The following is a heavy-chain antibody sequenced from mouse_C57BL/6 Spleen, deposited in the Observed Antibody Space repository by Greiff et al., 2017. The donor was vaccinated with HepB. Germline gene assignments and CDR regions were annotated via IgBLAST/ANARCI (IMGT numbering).Heavy chain of an antibody. Sequence: VQLQQSGPELVKPGASVKISCKASGYAFSSSWMNWVKQRPGKGLEWIGRIYPGDGDTNYNGKFKGKATLTADKSSSTAYMQLSSLTSEDSAVYFCARWHYGSSYGFAYWGQGTLVTVSA. D-gene: IGHD1-1*01. V-gene: IGHV1-82*01. J-gene: IGHJ3*01. CDR1: GYAFSSSW. CDR2: IYPGDGDT. CDR3: ARWHYGSSYGFAY.